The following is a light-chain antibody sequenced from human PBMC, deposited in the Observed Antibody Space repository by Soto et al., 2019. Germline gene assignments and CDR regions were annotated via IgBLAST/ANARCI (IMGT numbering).Light chain of an antibody. CDR1: QSFTSRS. Sequence: EIVLTQSPGTLSLSPGESATLSCRASQSFTSRSLAWYQQKPGLAPRLLISGASNRAGGIPDRFSGSGSGTDFTLTISRLEPEDFAVYYCQQYDSSPRTFGQGTKVDI. CDR3: QQYDSSPRT. J-gene: IGKJ1*01. V-gene: IGKV3-20*01. CDR2: GAS.